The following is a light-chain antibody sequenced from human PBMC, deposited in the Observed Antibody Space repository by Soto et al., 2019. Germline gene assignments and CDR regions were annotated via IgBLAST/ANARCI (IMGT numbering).Light chain of an antibody. CDR3: QSYDSRLSGSV. J-gene: IGLJ7*01. CDR1: SSNIGAGYD. V-gene: IGLV1-40*01. Sequence: QSVLTQPPSVSGAPGQRVTISCTGSSSNIGAGYDVHWYQQLPGTAPKLLIYSNSDRPSGVPDRFSGSKSGTSASLAITGLQAEDEADYYCQSYDSRLSGSVFGGATQLTVL. CDR2: SNS.